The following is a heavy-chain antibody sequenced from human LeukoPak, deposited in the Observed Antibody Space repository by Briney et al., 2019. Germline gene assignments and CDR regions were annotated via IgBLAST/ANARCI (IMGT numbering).Heavy chain of an antibody. CDR1: GGSISSGGYS. V-gene: IGHV4-30-4*07. CDR2: IYYSGST. CDR3: ARGTWSGWGYFDY. D-gene: IGHD3-3*01. J-gene: IGHJ4*02. Sequence: SETLSLTCTVSGGSISSGGYSWSWIRQPPGKGLEWIGYIYYSGSTYYNPSLKSRVTISVDTSKNQFSLKLSSVTAADTAVYYCARGTWSGWGYFDYWGQGTLVTVSS.